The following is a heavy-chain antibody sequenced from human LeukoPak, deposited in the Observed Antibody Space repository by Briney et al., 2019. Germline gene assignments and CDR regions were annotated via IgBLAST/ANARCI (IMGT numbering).Heavy chain of an antibody. CDR2: IYYSGST. J-gene: IGHJ4*02. CDR1: GGSISSRDYY. Sequence: SQTLSLTCTVSGGSISSRDYYWTWIRQPPGTGLEWIGFIYYSGSTYYSPPLGGRVAISLYTSKNQFSLMLSSVTAAETDVYYCVRDRESASSKFDSWGQGTLVTVSS. CDR3: VRDRESASSKFDS. D-gene: IGHD3-10*01. V-gene: IGHV4-30-4*01.